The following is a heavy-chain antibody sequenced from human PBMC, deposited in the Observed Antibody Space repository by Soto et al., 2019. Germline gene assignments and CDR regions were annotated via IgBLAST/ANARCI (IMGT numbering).Heavy chain of an antibody. J-gene: IGHJ4*02. V-gene: IGHV4-39*01. Sequence: ETLSLTCTVSGGSISSSSYYWGWIRQPPGKGLEWIGSIYYSGSTYYNPSLKSRVTISVDTSKNQFSLKLSSVTAADTAVYYCARHQTTSKGPLYYFDYWGQGTLVTVSS. D-gene: IGHD4-17*01. CDR1: GGSISSSSYY. CDR2: IYYSGST. CDR3: ARHQTTSKGPLYYFDY.